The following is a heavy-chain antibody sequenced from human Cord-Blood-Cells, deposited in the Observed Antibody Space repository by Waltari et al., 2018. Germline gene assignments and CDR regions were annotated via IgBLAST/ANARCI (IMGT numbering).Heavy chain of an antibody. CDR1: GWYFSGYY. CDR3: ARGHGELLSSTSCFDY. V-gene: IGHV4-34*01. Sequence: QVQLQQWGAGLLKPSETLSLTCAVYGWYFSGYYWSWIRQPAGKGLEWIGEINHSGSTNYNPSLKSRVTISVDTSKNQFSLKLSSVTAADTAVYYCARGHGELLSSTSCFDYWGQGTMVTVSS. CDR2: INHSGST. J-gene: IGHJ4*02. D-gene: IGHD2-2*01.